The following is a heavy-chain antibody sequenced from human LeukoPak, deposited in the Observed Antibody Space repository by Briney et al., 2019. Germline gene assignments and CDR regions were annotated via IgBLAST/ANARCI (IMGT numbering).Heavy chain of an antibody. J-gene: IGHJ4*02. D-gene: IGHD1-26*01. CDR3: ARFSGSYGY. CDR2: ISSNGDST. V-gene: IGHV3-64*01. CDR1: GFTFRSYA. Sequence: PGGFLRLSCAASGFTFRSYAMHWVRQAPGKGLEYVSAISSNGDSTYYANSVKGRFTISRDNSKDTLYLQMGSLRAEDMAVYYCARFSGSYGYWGQGTLVTVSS.